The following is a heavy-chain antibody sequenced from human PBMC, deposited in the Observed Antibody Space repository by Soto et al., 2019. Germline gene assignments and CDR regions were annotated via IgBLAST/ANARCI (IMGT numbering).Heavy chain of an antibody. CDR1: GFTFSSYS. CDR2: ISSSSSTI. CDR3: ARGIFSWSVDYGDPYWYFDL. D-gene: IGHD4-17*01. Sequence: EVQLVESGGGLVQPGGSLRLSCAASGFTFSSYSMNWVRQAPGKGLEWVSYISSSSSTIYYADSVKGRFTISRDNAKNSLYLQMNSLRDEDTAVYYCARGIFSWSVDYGDPYWYFDLWGRGTLVTVSS. J-gene: IGHJ2*01. V-gene: IGHV3-48*02.